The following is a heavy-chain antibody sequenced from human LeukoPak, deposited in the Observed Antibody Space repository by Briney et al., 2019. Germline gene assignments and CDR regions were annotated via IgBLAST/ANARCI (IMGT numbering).Heavy chain of an antibody. V-gene: IGHV3-23*01. CDR3: AKGNPVAGTSSWFDP. Sequence: PSETLSLTCAVYGGSFSGYYWSWIRQAPGKGLEWVSAISGSGGSTYYADSVKGRFTISRDNSKNTLYLQMNSLRAEDTAVYYCAKGNPVAGTSSWFDPWGQGTLVTVSS. CDR1: GGSFSGYY. CDR2: ISGSGGST. J-gene: IGHJ5*02. D-gene: IGHD6-19*01.